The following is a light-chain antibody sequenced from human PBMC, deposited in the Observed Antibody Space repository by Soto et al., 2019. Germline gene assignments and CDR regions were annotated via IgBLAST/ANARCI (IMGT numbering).Light chain of an antibody. CDR3: QQRIDWPKT. CDR1: QSVSSY. V-gene: IGKV3-11*01. J-gene: IGKJ1*01. CDR2: DAS. Sequence: SQWPATLSLSTGETATLSCRASQSVSSYLAWYQQKPGQAPRLLIYDASNRATGIPARFSGSGSGTDFTLTISSLEPEDFAVYYCQQRIDWPKTFGQGTKVDIK.